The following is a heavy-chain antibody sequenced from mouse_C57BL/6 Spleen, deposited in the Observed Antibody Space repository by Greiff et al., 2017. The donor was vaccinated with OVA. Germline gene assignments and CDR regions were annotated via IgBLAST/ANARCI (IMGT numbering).Heavy chain of an antibody. D-gene: IGHD1-1*01. CDR2: IDPANGNT. V-gene: IGHV14-3*01. J-gene: IGHJ2*01. CDR3: ARRGTTVVGDFDFDY. Sequence: EVMLVESVAELVRPGASVKLSCTASGFNIKNTYMHWVKQRPEQGLEWIGRIDPANGNTKYAPKFQGKATITADTSSNTAYLQLSSLTSEDTAIYYCARRGTTVVGDFDFDYWGQGTTLTVSS. CDR1: GFNIKNTY.